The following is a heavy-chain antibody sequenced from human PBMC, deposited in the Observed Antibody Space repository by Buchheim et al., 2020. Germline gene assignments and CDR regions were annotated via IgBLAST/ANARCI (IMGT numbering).Heavy chain of an antibody. CDR3: ARGDIFVAGPFDY. Sequence: EVQLVESGGGLVQPGGSLRLSCAASGFTFSTYWMIWVRQAPGKGLDWVANIDQDGRKTYYVDSLKGRFTISRDNARNSLYLQMNSLSAEDTAVYYCARGDIFVAGPFDYWGQGT. V-gene: IGHV3-7*01. D-gene: IGHD6-19*01. CDR2: IDQDGRKT. CDR1: GFTFSTYW. J-gene: IGHJ4*02.